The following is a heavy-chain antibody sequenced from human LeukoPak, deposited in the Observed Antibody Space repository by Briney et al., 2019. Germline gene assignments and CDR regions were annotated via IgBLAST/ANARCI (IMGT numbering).Heavy chain of an antibody. CDR3: ARLYGGYGDYYFDY. Sequence: GGSLRLSCAASGFTFRSYWMRWVRQAPGKGLVWVSRINSDGSSTSYADTVKGRFTISRDNAKNTLYLQMNSLRAEDTAVYYCARLYGGYGDYYFDYWGQGTLVTVSS. V-gene: IGHV3-74*01. CDR1: GFTFRSYW. CDR2: INSDGSST. D-gene: IGHD4-17*01. J-gene: IGHJ4*02.